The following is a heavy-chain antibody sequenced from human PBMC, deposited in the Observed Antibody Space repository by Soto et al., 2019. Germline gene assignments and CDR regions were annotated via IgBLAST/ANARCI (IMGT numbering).Heavy chain of an antibody. V-gene: IGHV4-59*01. CDR2: IYYSGST. CDR3: ARVRDSSGWYALDY. CDR1: GGSISSYY. Sequence: NPSETLSLTCTVSGGSISSYYWSWIRQPPGKGLEWIGYIYYSGSTNYSPSLKSRVTISVDTSKNQFSLKLSSVTAADTAVYYCARVRDSSGWYALDYWGQGTLVTVSS. J-gene: IGHJ4*02. D-gene: IGHD6-19*01.